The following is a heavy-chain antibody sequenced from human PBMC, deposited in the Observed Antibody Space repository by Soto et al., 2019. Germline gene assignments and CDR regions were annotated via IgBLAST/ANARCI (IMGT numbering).Heavy chain of an antibody. J-gene: IGHJ4*02. CDR2: IYYSGST. CDR3: ARDKITGLFDY. D-gene: IGHD2-8*02. V-gene: IGHV4-59*12. CDR1: GGSISSYY. Sequence: PSETLPLTCTVSGGSISSYYWSWIRQPPGKGLEWIGYIYYSGSTNYNPSLKSRVTISVDTSKNQFSLKLTSVTAADTAVYYCARDKITGLFDYWGQGTLVTVSS.